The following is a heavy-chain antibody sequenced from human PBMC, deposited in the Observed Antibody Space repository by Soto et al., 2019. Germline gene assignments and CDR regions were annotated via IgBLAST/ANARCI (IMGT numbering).Heavy chain of an antibody. CDR2: MNPNSGNT. D-gene: IGHD1-26*01. Sequence: ASVKVSCKASGYTFTSYDINWVRQAAGQGLEYLGWMNPNSGNTAYVQKFQGRVTMTWDTSITTAYMELSSLRSEDTAVYFCARGGSLYWYFDLWGRGTLVTVSS. V-gene: IGHV1-8*01. J-gene: IGHJ2*01. CDR1: GYTFTSYD. CDR3: ARGGSLYWYFDL.